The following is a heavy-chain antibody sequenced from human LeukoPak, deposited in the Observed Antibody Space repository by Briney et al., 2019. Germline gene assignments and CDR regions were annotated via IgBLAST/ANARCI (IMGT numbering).Heavy chain of an antibody. CDR2: IYPGDSDT. CDR3: ARLEAYYDSSGYSNWFDP. J-gene: IGHJ5*02. D-gene: IGHD3-22*01. V-gene: IGHV5-51*01. Sequence: NTGEPLQISCQGSGYSFTSYWIGWVRQMPGKGLEWMGIIYPGDSDTRYSPSFQGQVTISADKSISTAYLQWSSLKASDTAMYYCARLEAYYDSSGYSNWFDPWGQGTLVTVSS. CDR1: GYSFTSYW.